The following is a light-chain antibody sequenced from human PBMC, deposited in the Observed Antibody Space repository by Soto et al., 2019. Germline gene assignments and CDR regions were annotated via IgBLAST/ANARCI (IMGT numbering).Light chain of an antibody. J-gene: IGLJ2*01. CDR1: RYNIADNT. V-gene: IGLV1-44*01. CDR3: AVWDDSLDGVV. CDR2: SND. Sequence: QSVLTQPPSASGTPGQSVTISCSGSRYNIADNTVNWYQQLPGTAPKLLMYSNDQRWSGVPDRFSGSKSGTSAALAISGLQSEDEADYYCAVWDDSLDGVVFGGGTKLTVL.